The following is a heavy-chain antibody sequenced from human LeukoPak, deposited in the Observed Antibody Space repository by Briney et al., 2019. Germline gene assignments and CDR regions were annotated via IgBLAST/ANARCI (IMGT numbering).Heavy chain of an antibody. CDR3: ARDRPYDFYHYYGMDV. D-gene: IGHD3-3*01. J-gene: IGHJ6*02. CDR2: IKQDGSEK. V-gene: IGHV3-7*01. CDR1: GFTFSSYW. Sequence: GGSLRLSCAASGFTFSSYWMSWVRQAPGKGLEWVANIKQDGSEKYYVDSVKGRFTISRDNAKNSLYLQMNSLRAEDTAVYYCARDRPYDFYHYYGMDVWGQGTTVTVSS.